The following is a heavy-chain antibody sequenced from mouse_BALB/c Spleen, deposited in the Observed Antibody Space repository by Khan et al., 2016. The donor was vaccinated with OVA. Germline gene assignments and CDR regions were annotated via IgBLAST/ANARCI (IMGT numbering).Heavy chain of an antibody. V-gene: IGHV3-2*02. Sequence: EVQLQESGPGLVKPSQSLSLSCTVTGYSITSDYAWYLIRQLPGNKLEWMGFISYSGNTKYNPSLKSRITMTRDTSKNPFFLQLNSVTPEDTATYYCARVYGGGFDYWGQGTTVIVSA. D-gene: IGHD2-10*02. CDR3: ARVYGGGFDY. CDR1: GYSITSDYA. CDR2: ISYSGNT. J-gene: IGHJ2*01.